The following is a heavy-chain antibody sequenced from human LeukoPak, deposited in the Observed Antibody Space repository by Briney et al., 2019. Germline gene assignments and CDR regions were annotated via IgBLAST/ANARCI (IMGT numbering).Heavy chain of an antibody. CDR3: ARVLRITIFGVVSPYGMDV. D-gene: IGHD3-3*01. J-gene: IGHJ6*02. Sequence: SETLSLTCTVSGGSINPYYWTWIRQPPGKGLEWIGYISYSGTTNYNPSLKSRVTISLDTSQNQFSLKLSSVTAADTAVYYCARVLRITIFGVVSPYGMDVWGQGTTVTVSS. CDR1: GGSINPYY. V-gene: IGHV4-59*12. CDR2: ISYSGTT.